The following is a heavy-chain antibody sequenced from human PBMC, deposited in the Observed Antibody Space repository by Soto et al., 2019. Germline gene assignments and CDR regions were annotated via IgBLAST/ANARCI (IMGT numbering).Heavy chain of an antibody. CDR3: IREMDAGGLDN. J-gene: IGHJ4*02. Sequence: EVRLVESGGGSVQPGMSLRLSCVGSAFNIPDRAMHWVRQAPGKGLEWVSGIYWNSARIDHADSVKGRFTISRDNAKNSLYLQMKSRKTEDTAFYYCIREMDAGGLDNGGQGTLVTVSS. V-gene: IGHV3-9*01. CDR1: AFNIPDRA. CDR2: IYWNSARI. D-gene: IGHD3-16*01.